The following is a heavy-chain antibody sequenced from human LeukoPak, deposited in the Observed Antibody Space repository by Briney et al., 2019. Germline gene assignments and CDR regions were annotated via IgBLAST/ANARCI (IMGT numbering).Heavy chain of an antibody. Sequence: SVKVSCKASGGTFSSYAISWVRQAPGQGLEWMGGIIPIFGTTNYAQRFQGRVTITADESTSTAYMELSSLRSEDTAVYYCARGADCSSTSCEGYYYYYMDVWGKGTTVTVSS. CDR2: IIPIFGTT. CDR1: GGTFSSYA. CDR3: ARGADCSSTSCEGYYYYYMDV. J-gene: IGHJ6*03. D-gene: IGHD2-2*01. V-gene: IGHV1-69*13.